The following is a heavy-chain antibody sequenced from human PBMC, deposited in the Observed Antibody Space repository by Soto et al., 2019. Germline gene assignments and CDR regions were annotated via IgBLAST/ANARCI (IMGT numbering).Heavy chain of an antibody. CDR2: IGISGRST. CDR1: GFTFSSYG. CDR3: AKDRGPTWERSNYYDSSGHPDY. J-gene: IGHJ4*02. D-gene: IGHD3-22*01. V-gene: IGHV3-23*01. Sequence: EVKLLESGGGLVQSGGSLRLSCAASGFTFSSYGMAWVRQAPGKGLEWVSSIGISGRSTYYADSVQGRFTISRDNSKTTLYLQMNSLRVEDKAVYYCAKDRGPTWERSNYYDSSGHPDYWGQGTLVSVSS.